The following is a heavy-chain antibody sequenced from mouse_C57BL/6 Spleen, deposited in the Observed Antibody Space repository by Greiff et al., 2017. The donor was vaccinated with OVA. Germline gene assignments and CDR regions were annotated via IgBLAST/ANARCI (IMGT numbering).Heavy chain of an antibody. CDR1: GYTFTSYD. CDR2: IYPRDGST. CDR3: ARGSITTVVARDWYFDV. D-gene: IGHD1-1*01. V-gene: IGHV1-85*01. J-gene: IGHJ1*03. Sequence: QVQLQQSGPELVKPGASVKLSCKASGYTFTSYDINWVKQRPGQGLEWIGWIYPRDGSTKYNEKFKGKATLTVDTSSSTAYMELHSLTSEDSAVYFCARGSITTVVARDWYFDVWGTGTTVTVSS.